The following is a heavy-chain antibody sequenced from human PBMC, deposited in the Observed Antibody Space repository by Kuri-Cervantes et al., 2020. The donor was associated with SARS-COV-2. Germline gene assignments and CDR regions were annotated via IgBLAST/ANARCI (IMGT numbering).Heavy chain of an antibody. CDR1: GFTFSSYS. J-gene: IGHJ5*02. Sequence: GESLKISCAASGFTFSSYSMNWVRQAPGKGLEWVSSISSSSSYIYYADSVKGRFTISRDNAKNSLYLQMSSLRAEDTAVYYCARDGGAAAGPSNWFDPWGQGTLVTVSS. CDR2: ISSSSSYI. D-gene: IGHD6-13*01. CDR3: ARDGGAAAGPSNWFDP. V-gene: IGHV3-21*01.